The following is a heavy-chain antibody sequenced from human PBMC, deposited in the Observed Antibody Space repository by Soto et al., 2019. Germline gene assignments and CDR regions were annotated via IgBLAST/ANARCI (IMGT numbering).Heavy chain of an antibody. CDR1: GFSLTTVGMG. V-gene: IGHV2-5*02. J-gene: IGHJ3*02. CDR3: AHRNSRMFAFNI. Sequence: SGPTLVNPTQTLTLTCTFSGFSLTTVGMGVGWIRPPPGKALDWLGIIYWDDDKRYSPSLNGRVTFIKDTSKNQVVLTMTNMDPVDTATYYCAHRNSRMFAFNIWGRGTLVAVSS. D-gene: IGHD3-10*02. CDR2: IYWDDDK.